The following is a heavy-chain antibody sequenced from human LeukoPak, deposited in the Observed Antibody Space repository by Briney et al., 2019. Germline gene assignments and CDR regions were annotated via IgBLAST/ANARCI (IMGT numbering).Heavy chain of an antibody. CDR2: IWYDGSNK. CDR1: GFTFSSYG. D-gene: IGHD4-11*01. J-gene: IGHJ4*02. V-gene: IGHV3-33*01. CDR3: ARGLPLLDY. Sequence: AGGSLRLSCAASGFTFSSYGMHWVRQAPGKGREWVADIWYDGSNKYYADSVKGRFTISRDNSKNTLYLQMNSLRAEDTAVYYCARGLPLLDYWGQGTLVTVSS.